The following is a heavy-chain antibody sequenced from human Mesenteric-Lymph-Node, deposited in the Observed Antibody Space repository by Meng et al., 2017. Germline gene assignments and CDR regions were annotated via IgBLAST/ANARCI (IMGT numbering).Heavy chain of an antibody. D-gene: IGHD3-22*01. Sequence: ASVKVSCKVSGYTLTELSMHWVRQAPGKGLEWMGGFDPEDGETIYAQKFQGRVTMTEDTSTDTAYMELSSLRSEDTAVYYCATRAHMIGVVICAFDIWGQGTKVTVSS. CDR3: ATRAHMIGVVICAFDI. CDR1: GYTLTELS. CDR2: FDPEDGET. V-gene: IGHV1-24*01. J-gene: IGHJ3*02.